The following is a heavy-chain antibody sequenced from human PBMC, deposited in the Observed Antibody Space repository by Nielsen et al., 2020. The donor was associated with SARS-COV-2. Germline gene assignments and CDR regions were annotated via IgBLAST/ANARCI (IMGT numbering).Heavy chain of an antibody. J-gene: IGHJ3*02. Sequence: SETLSLTCTVSGGSISSGGYYWSWIRQHPGKGLEWIGYIYYSGSTYYNPSLKSRVTISVDTSKNQFSLKLSSVTAADTAVYYCARVFYYDSSGYRTHDDAFDIWGQGTMVTVSS. D-gene: IGHD3-22*01. CDR2: IYYSGST. CDR3: ARVFYYDSSGYRTHDDAFDI. CDR1: GGSISSGGYY. V-gene: IGHV4-31*03.